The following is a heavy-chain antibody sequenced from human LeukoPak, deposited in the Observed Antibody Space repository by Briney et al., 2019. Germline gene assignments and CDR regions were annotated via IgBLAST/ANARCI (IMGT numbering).Heavy chain of an antibody. CDR3: AKEGNGDYYFDY. CDR2: ISGSGGST. V-gene: IGHV3-23*01. J-gene: IGHJ4*02. D-gene: IGHD4-17*01. Sequence: GGSLRLSCAASGFTFSSYAMSWVRQAPGKGLEWVSAISGSGGSTYYADAVKGRFTISRDNSKNTLYLRMNSLRAEDTAVYYCAKEGNGDYYFDYWGQGTLVTVSS. CDR1: GFTFSSYA.